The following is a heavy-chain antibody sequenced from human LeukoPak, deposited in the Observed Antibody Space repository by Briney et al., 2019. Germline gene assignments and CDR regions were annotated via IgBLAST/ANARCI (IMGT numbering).Heavy chain of an antibody. D-gene: IGHD4-11*01. J-gene: IGHJ4*02. V-gene: IGHV4-30-4*07. CDR1: GGSISSGGYS. Sequence: PSETLSLTCAVSGGSISSGGYSWSWIRQPPGKGLEWIGYIYYSGSTYYNPSLKSRVTISVDTSKNQFSLKLSSVTAADTAVYYCARERYSNSHFDYWGQGTLVTVSS. CDR2: IYYSGST. CDR3: ARERYSNSHFDY.